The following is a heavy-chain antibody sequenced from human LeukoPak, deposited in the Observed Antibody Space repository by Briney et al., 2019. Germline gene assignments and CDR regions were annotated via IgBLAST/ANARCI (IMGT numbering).Heavy chain of an antibody. D-gene: IGHD2-2*01. CDR3: AREGCYGSPRPLDY. J-gene: IGHJ4*02. CDR1: GFSVGSSY. Sequence: GGSLSLSCAVSGFSVGSSYVSWVRQAPGKGLEWVSVIHSDGRTYYAVSVKGRFTISRDNSKNTLYLQMNSLRAEDTALYYCAREGCYGSPRPLDYWGQGALVTVSS. CDR2: IHSDGRT. V-gene: IGHV3-53*01.